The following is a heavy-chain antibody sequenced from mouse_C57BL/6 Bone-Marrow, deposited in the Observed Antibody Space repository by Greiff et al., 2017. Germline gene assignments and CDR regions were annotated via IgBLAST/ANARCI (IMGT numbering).Heavy chain of an antibody. V-gene: IGHV1-19*01. D-gene: IGHD2-4*01. Sequence: EVQLQQSGPVLVKPGASVKMSCKASGYTFTDYYMNWVKQSHGKSLEWIGVINPYNGGTSYNQKFKGKATLTVDKSSSTAYMELNSLTSEDSAVYYCARAGLRFDYWGQGTTLTVSS. J-gene: IGHJ2*01. CDR3: ARAGLRFDY. CDR2: INPYNGGT. CDR1: GYTFTDYY.